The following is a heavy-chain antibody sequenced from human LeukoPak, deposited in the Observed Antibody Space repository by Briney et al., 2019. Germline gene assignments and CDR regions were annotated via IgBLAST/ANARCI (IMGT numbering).Heavy chain of an antibody. J-gene: IGHJ6*03. CDR3: AKGKEGTYDYYYMDV. Sequence: PGGSLRLSCAASGFTFSSYAMSWVRQAPGKGLEWVSAISGSGGSTYYADSVKGRFTISRDNSKNTLYLQMNSLRAEDTAVYYCAKGKEGTYDYYYMDVWGKGTTVTVSS. CDR1: GFTFSSYA. D-gene: IGHD1-1*01. CDR2: ISGSGGST. V-gene: IGHV3-23*01.